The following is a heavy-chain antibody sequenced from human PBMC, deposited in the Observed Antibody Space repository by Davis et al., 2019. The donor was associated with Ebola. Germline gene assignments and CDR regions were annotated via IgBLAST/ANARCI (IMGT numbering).Heavy chain of an antibody. CDR3: ARDRVYCGGDCTLGYYYYYGMDV. CDR1: GFTFSNYA. CDR2: INGSGGRI. Sequence: GESLKISCAASGFTFSNYAMSWVRQAPGKGLEWVTTINGSGGRINYAESVKGRFTISRDNSKNTLYLQMNSLRAEDTAVYYCARDRVYCGGDCTLGYYYYYGMDVWGQGTTVTVSS. D-gene: IGHD2-21*01. J-gene: IGHJ6*02. V-gene: IGHV3-23*01.